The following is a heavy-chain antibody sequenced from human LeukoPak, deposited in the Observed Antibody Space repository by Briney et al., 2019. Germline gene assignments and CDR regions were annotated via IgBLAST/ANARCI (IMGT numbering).Heavy chain of an antibody. J-gene: IGHJ4*02. CDR1: GGTFSSYA. CDR2: IIPIFGTA. D-gene: IGHD3-22*01. CDR3: ARGRLNYNSGGYYDNPHLDY. Sequence: ASVKVSCKASGGTFSSYAISWVRQAPGQGLEWMGGIIPIFGTANYAQKFQGRVTITADESTSTAYMELSSLRSEDTAVYYCARGRLNYNSGGYYDNPHLDYWGQGTLVTVSS. V-gene: IGHV1-69*13.